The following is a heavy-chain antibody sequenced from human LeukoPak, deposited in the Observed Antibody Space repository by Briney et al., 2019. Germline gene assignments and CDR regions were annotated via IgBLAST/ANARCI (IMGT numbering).Heavy chain of an antibody. CDR1: GDSVTNYY. V-gene: IGHV4-59*08. CDR3: ARGGSGYYDSSGYSDY. Sequence: SETLSLTCTVSGDSVTNYYWSWVRQPPGKGLQWIGYMSYSESTNYSPSLKSRVTISVDTSKNQFSLKLSSVTAADTAVYYCARGGSGYYDSSGYSDYWGQGTLVTVSS. CDR2: MSYSEST. D-gene: IGHD3-22*01. J-gene: IGHJ4*02.